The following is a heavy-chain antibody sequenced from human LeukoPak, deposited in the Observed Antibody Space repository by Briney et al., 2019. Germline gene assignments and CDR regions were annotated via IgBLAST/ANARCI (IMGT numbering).Heavy chain of an antibody. Sequence: SETLSFTCTVSGGSISSNYWSWIRPPPGKELKWIGYIYTNGSTNYNPSLKIRVTISVDTSKNQFSLKLSSVTAADTAVYYCAGTEVATISAFDYWGQGTLVTVSS. V-gene: IGHV4-4*09. CDR2: IYTNGST. D-gene: IGHD5-12*01. CDR3: AGTEVATISAFDY. CDR1: GGSISSNY. J-gene: IGHJ4*02.